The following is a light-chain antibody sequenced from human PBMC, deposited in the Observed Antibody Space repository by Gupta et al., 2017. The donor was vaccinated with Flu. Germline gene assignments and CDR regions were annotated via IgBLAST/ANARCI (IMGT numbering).Light chain of an antibody. Sequence: PSSPCATIGDRLALTGRASQTMSISLNWYQQKPGQAPKLLIYGASSVQSGVPSRFSGRGSGTEFTLTISSLQPEDFAVYYCQQTYSSWYTFGQWTNLEI. CDR1: QTMSIS. CDR2: GAS. V-gene: IGKV1-39*01. CDR3: QQTYSSWYT. J-gene: IGKJ2*01.